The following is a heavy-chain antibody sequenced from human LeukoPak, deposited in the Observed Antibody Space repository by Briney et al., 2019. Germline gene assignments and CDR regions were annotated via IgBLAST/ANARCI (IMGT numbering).Heavy chain of an antibody. Sequence: SETLSLTCAVYGGSFSGYYWSWIRQPPGKGLEWIGEINHSGSTNYNPSLKSRVTISVDTSKNQFSLKLSSVTAADTAVYYCARGNYDFWSGRPLYFDYWGQGTLVTVSS. CDR1: GGSFSGYY. CDR3: ARGNYDFWSGRPLYFDY. CDR2: INHSGST. D-gene: IGHD3-3*01. J-gene: IGHJ4*02. V-gene: IGHV4-34*01.